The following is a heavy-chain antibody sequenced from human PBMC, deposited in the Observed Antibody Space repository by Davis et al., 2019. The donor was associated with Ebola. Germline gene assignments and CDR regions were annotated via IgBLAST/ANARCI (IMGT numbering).Heavy chain of an antibody. V-gene: IGHV4-39*01. J-gene: IGHJ5*02. CDR1: GGSINSGTYY. CDR2: VYYSGTT. D-gene: IGHD3-10*01. Sequence: MPSETLSLTCSVSGGSINSGTYYWGWVRQPPGQGLEWVGTVYYSGTTYYNPSLKSRLAISVDTSRNQFSLRLRSVTATDTAVYYCARQTYSGSGSGFDPWGPGTLVTISS. CDR3: ARQTYSGSGSGFDP.